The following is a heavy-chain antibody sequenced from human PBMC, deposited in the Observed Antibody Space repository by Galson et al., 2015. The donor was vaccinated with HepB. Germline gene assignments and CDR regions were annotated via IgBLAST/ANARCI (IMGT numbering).Heavy chain of an antibody. D-gene: IGHD3-10*01. V-gene: IGHV4-4*02. CDR1: GVSITTTKW. Sequence: ETLSLTCTVSGVSITTTKWWTWVRQAPGKGLEWIGEIYFTGSTNLNPSLKSRVTLSVDKSTNQFSLKLTSVTAADTAIYYCAKSAGTLSYSYGMDVWGQGTTVTVSS. CDR2: IYFTGST. J-gene: IGHJ6*02. CDR3: AKSAGTLSYSYGMDV.